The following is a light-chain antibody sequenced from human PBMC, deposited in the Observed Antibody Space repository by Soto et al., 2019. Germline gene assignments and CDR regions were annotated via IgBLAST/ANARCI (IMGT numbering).Light chain of an antibody. CDR2: EVS. CDR1: SSDVGGYNY. V-gene: IGLV2-14*01. J-gene: IGLJ2*01. CDR3: SSCTSSNTVI. Sequence: QSALTQPASVSASPGQSITISCTGTSSDVGGYNYVSWYQQHPGKAPKLMIHEVSNRPSGVSPRFSGSKSGNTASLTISGLQADGEADYYCSSCTSSNTVIFGGGTKLTVL.